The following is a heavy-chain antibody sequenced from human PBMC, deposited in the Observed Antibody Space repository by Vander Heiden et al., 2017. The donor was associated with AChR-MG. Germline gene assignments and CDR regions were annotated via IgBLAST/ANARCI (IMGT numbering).Heavy chain of an antibody. D-gene: IGHD6-6*01. V-gene: IGHV2-5*01. CDR1: GFSLSTSGVG. J-gene: IGHJ5*02. CDR3: AHRPSRQLVQNWFDP. Sequence: QITLKESGPTLVKPTQTLPLPCTFSGFSLSTSGVGVGWIRQPPGKAREWLARICWNDDKRCSPSLKSRLTITKDTSKNQVVLTMTNKNPVDTATDYCAHRPSRQLVQNWFDPWGQGTLVTVSS. CDR2: ICWNDDK.